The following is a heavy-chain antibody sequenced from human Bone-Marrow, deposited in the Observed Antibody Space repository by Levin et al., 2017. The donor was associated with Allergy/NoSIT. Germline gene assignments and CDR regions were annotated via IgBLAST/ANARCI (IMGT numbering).Heavy chain of an antibody. CDR2: LDIKDGET. J-gene: IGHJ6*02. CDR1: GNTLSELS. Sequence: GESLKISCQVSGNTLSELSMHWVRQAPGKGLEWMGGLDIKDGETVYAQKFQGRVTMTADTSIDTAYMELSSLRFGDTAVYYCATAGSGSSYYGMDAWGQGTTVIVSS. CDR3: ATAGSGSSYYGMDA. V-gene: IGHV1-24*01. D-gene: IGHD1-26*01.